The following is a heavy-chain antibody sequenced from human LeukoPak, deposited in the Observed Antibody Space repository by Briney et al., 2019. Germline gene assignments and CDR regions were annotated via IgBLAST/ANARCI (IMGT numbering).Heavy chain of an antibody. CDR3: TTDRPGYYARFDY. D-gene: IGHD3-3*01. Sequence: GGSLRLSCAAPGFTFSNAWMSWVRQAPGKGLEWVGRIESKTDGGTTDYAAPVKGRFTISRDDSKNTLYLQMNSLKTEDTAVYYCTTDRPGYYARFDYWGQGTLVTVSS. V-gene: IGHV3-15*04. J-gene: IGHJ4*02. CDR2: IESKTDGGTT. CDR1: GFTFSNAW.